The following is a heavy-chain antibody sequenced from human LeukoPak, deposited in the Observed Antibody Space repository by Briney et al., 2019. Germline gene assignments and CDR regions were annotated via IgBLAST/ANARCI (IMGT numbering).Heavy chain of an antibody. J-gene: IGHJ4*02. CDR1: GFSFSTYW. CDR3: SRGGLYRYSGTSGDY. Sequence: GGSLRLSCEVSGFSFSTYWMTLVRQAPGKGLEWVANINQHGSETYYVDSVKGRFIISRDNAKNSLFLQMDSLTGEDTAVYYCSRGGLYRYSGTSGDYWGQGTLVTVSS. CDR2: INQHGSET. D-gene: IGHD1-26*01. V-gene: IGHV3-7*01.